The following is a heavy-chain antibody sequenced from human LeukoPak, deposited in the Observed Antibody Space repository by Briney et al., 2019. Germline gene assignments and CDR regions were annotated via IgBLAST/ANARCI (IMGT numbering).Heavy chain of an antibody. V-gene: IGHV3-11*01. CDR2: ISSSGSTI. D-gene: IGHD6-6*01. CDR1: GGSFSGYY. Sequence: KPSETLSLTCAVYGGSFSGYYWSWIRQPPGKGLEWVSYISSSGSTIYYADSVKGRFTISRDNAKNSLYLQMNSLRAEDTAVYYCARDRSSIRTHFDYWGQGTLVTVSS. J-gene: IGHJ4*02. CDR3: ARDRSSIRTHFDY.